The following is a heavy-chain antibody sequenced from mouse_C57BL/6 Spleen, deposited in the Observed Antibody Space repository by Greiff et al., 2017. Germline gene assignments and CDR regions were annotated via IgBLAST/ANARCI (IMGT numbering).Heavy chain of an antibody. CDR3: ARLHYSNYVCAMDY. D-gene: IGHD2-5*01. V-gene: IGHV1-82*01. J-gene: IGHJ4*01. CDR2: IYPGDGDT. Sequence: VQLQQSGPELVKPGASVKISCKASGYAFSSSWMNWVKQRPGKGLEWIGRIYPGDGDTNYNGKFKGKATLTADKSSSTAYMQLSSLTSEDSAVYFCARLHYSNYVCAMDYWGQGTSVTVSS. CDR1: GYAFSSSW.